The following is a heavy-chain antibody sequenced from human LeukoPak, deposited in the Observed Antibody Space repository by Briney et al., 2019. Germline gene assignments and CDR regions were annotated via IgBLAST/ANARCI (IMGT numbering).Heavy chain of an antibody. Sequence: ASVKVSCKASGYTFTSYGISWVRQAPGHGLEWMGWISAYNGNTNYAQKLQGRVTMTTDTSTSTAYMELGSLRSDDTAVYYCARDRGNGSGSNWFDPWGQGTLVTVSS. V-gene: IGHV1-18*01. CDR3: ARDRGNGSGSNWFDP. CDR1: GYTFTSYG. J-gene: IGHJ5*02. CDR2: ISAYNGNT. D-gene: IGHD3-10*01.